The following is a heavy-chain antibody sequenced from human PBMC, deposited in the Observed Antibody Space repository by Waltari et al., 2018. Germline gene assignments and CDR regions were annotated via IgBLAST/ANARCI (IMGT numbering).Heavy chain of an antibody. D-gene: IGHD2-2*01. CDR3: ASDSTLLDAFDI. V-gene: IGHV4-59*11. CDR1: GGSISSHY. Sequence: QVQLQESGPGLVKPSETLSLTCTVSGGSISSHYWSWIRQPPGKGLEWIGEIYHSGSTNYNPSLKSRVTISVDKSKNQFSLKLSSVTAADTAVYYCASDSTLLDAFDIWGQGTMVTVSS. CDR2: IYHSGST. J-gene: IGHJ3*02.